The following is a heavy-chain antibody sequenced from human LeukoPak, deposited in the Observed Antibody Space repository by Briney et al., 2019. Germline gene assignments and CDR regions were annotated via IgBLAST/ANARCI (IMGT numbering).Heavy chain of an antibody. CDR1: GFTFTNYA. V-gene: IGHV3-53*01. J-gene: IGHJ4*02. Sequence: GGSLRLSCAASGFTFTNYAMGWVRQAPGKGLEWVSVIYSGGSTDYADSVKGRFTISRDNSKNTLYLQMNSLRAEDTAVYYCARVVPHYFDYWGQGTLVTVSS. CDR2: IYSGGST. D-gene: IGHD2-2*01. CDR3: ARVVPHYFDY.